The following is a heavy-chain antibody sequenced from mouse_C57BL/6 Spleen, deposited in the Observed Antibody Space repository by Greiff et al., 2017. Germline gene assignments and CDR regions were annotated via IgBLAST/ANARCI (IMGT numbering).Heavy chain of an antibody. J-gene: IGHJ3*01. CDR3: ARSDSTMVTTKGFAY. CDR2: INPNNGGT. D-gene: IGHD2-2*01. CDR1: GYTFTDYN. V-gene: IGHV1-18*01. Sequence: EVKVVESGPELVKPGASVKIPCKASGYTFTDYNMDWVKQSHGKSLEWIGDINPNNGGTIYNQKFKGKATLTVDKSSSTAYMELRSLTSEDTAVYYCARSDSTMVTTKGFAYWGQGTLVTVSA.